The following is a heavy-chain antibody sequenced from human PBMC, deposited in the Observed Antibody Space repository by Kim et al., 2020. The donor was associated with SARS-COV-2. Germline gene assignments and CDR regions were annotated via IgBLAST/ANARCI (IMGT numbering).Heavy chain of an antibody. CDR3: ARVRDYYDSSGFHQRAFDI. D-gene: IGHD3-22*01. J-gene: IGHJ3*02. Sequence: SRVTISVDTSKNQFSLKRSSVTAADTAVYYCARVRDYYDSSGFHQRAFDIWGQGTMVTVSS. V-gene: IGHV4-59*01.